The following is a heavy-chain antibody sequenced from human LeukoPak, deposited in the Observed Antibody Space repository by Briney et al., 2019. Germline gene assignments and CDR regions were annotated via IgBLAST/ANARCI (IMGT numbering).Heavy chain of an antibody. CDR2: IYSGGST. V-gene: IGHV3-53*05. CDR1: GFTVSSNY. J-gene: IGHJ6*02. Sequence: GGSLRLSCAASGFTVSSNYMSWVRQAPGKGLEWVSVIYSGGSTYYADSVKGRFTISRDNSKNTLYLQMNSLRSEDTAVYYCARWILGYYGSGSFQEGMDVWGQGTTVTVSS. D-gene: IGHD3-10*01. CDR3: ARWILGYYGSGSFQEGMDV.